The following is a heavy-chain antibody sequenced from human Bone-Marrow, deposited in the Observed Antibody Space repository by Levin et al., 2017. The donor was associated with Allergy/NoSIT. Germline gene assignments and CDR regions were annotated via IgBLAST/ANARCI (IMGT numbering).Heavy chain of an antibody. CDR2: IYSGGNT. Sequence: GGSLRLSCAASGFTDTSNYMSWVRQAPGKGLEWVSVIYSGGNTYYADSVKDRFTISRDNSKNTLYLQMNSLRAEDTAVYYCARTPNWFGEPSVNWFDPWGQGTLVTVSS. CDR3: ARTPNWFGEPSVNWFDP. D-gene: IGHD3-10*01. V-gene: IGHV3-66*01. CDR1: GFTDTSNY. J-gene: IGHJ5*02.